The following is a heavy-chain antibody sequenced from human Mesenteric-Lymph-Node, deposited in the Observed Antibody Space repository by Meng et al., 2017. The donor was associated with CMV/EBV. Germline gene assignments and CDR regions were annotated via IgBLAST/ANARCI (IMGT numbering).Heavy chain of an antibody. CDR1: GFTFSSYA. J-gene: IGHJ4*02. D-gene: IGHD3-9*01. CDR3: ARDHDLDWDY. Sequence: GGSLRLSCAASGFTFSSYAMHWVRQAPGKGLDWVAVVSYDGSYSYYADSVKGRFTISRDDSKNTLYLQMSSLRAEDTAVYYCARDHDLDWDYWGQGTLVTVSS. CDR2: VSYDGSYS. V-gene: IGHV3-30*04.